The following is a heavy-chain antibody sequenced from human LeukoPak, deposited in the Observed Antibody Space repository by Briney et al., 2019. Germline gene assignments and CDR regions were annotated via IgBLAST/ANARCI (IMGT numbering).Heavy chain of an antibody. CDR3: AKLRGDGYNSFDY. CDR1: GFTFRSYA. J-gene: IGHJ4*02. Sequence: GGSLRLSCAASGFTFRSYAMTWVRQAPGKGLEWVSSISGSGVSTYYADSVKGRFTISRDNSKNTLHLQMNSLRAEDTAVYYCAKLRGDGYNSFDYWGQGTLVTVSS. V-gene: IGHV3-23*01. CDR2: ISGSGVST. D-gene: IGHD5-24*01.